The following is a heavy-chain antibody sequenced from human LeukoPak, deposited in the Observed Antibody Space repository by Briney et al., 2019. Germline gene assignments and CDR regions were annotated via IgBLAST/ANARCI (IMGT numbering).Heavy chain of an antibody. D-gene: IGHD6-19*01. V-gene: IGHV3-74*01. CDR3: TSPPSIAVADPFDS. Sequence: AGGSLRLSCAASGFAFSDNWMHWVRQAPGKGLEWVSAINSDGSSINYADSVQGRFTISRDIAKNMLYLQMDSLRAEDTSVYYCTSPPSIAVADPFDSWGQGTLVTVSS. J-gene: IGHJ4*02. CDR1: GFAFSDNW. CDR2: INSDGSSI.